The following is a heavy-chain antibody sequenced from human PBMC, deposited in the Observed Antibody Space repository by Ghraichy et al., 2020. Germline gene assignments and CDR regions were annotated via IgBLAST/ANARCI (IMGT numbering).Heavy chain of an antibody. J-gene: IGHJ4*02. Sequence: GGSLRLSCEGSGFTFSSYAMRWVRQAPGKGLEWISIISGRTTNTEYADSVKGRFTISRDNSKSTLNLQMNSLTAEDTGLYYCAKGRSEYCSGSTCYRTFASWGQGTLVTVSP. CDR3: AKGRSEYCSGSTCYRTFAS. CDR2: ISGRTTNT. CDR1: GFTFSSYA. V-gene: IGHV3-23*01. D-gene: IGHD2-15*01.